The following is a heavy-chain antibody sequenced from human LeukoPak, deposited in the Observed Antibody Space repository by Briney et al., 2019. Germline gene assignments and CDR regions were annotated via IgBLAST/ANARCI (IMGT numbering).Heavy chain of an antibody. V-gene: IGHV3-48*03. J-gene: IGHJ4*02. CDR2: ISSSGSTI. D-gene: IGHD5-24*01. Sequence: GGSLRLSCAASGFTFSSYEMNWVRQAPGKGLEWVSYISSSGSTIYYADSVKGRFTISRDNSKNTLYLQMNSLRAEDTAVYYCAKVSVRWLRGDYWGQGTLVTVSS. CDR1: GFTFSSYE. CDR3: AKVSVRWLRGDY.